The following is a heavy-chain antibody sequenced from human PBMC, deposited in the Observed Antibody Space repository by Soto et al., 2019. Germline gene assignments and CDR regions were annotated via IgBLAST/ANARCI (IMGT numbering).Heavy chain of an antibody. D-gene: IGHD2-15*01. Sequence: QVQLVQSGAEVKKPGSSVKVSCKASGSTFSSYAISWVRQAPGQGLEWMGGIIPIFGTADYAQKFQGRVTITADESTSTAYMELSSLRSEDTAVYYCAGPGFCSGGSCPLNYYYYYGMDFWGQGTTVTVSS. CDR1: GSTFSSYA. V-gene: IGHV1-69*12. CDR3: AGPGFCSGGSCPLNYYYYYGMDF. J-gene: IGHJ6*02. CDR2: IIPIFGTA.